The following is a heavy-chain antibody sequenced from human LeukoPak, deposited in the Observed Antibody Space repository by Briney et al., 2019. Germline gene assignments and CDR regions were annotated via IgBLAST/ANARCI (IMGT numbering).Heavy chain of an antibody. Sequence: ASVKVSCKASGGSLNSHIFTWVRQAPGQGLEWMGKITPVIDVSKYAQKFQGRLTITADKSTATVYMELSGLRSDYTAVYYCARVNLRGSQYNWFDPWGQGTLVTVSS. V-gene: IGHV1-69*02. CDR3: ARVNLRGSQYNWFDP. CDR2: ITPVIDVS. D-gene: IGHD1-26*01. CDR1: GGSLNSHI. J-gene: IGHJ5*02.